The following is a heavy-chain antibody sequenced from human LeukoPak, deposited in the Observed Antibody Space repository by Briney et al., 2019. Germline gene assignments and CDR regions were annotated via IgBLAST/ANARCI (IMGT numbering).Heavy chain of an antibody. D-gene: IGHD3-10*01. V-gene: IGHV4-61*02. J-gene: IGHJ4*02. Sequence: SETLSLTCTVSGASVGSGGHYWSWIRQPAGKGLEWLGRIYVTGSTNYNPPLNSRVSISIDTSNNQFFVQLTSVTAADTAVYFCARARSGPARDYFDSWGQGILVTVSS. CDR3: ARARSGPARDYFDS. CDR1: GASVGSGGHY. CDR2: IYVTGST.